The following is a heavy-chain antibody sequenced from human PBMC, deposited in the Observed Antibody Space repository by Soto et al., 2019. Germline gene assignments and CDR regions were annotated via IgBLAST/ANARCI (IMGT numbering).Heavy chain of an antibody. CDR3: ARIAMERSDSGYEYYYYYYMDV. J-gene: IGHJ6*03. D-gene: IGHD5-12*01. V-gene: IGHV4-59*01. CDR1: GGSISSYY. CDR2: IYYSGST. Sequence: SETLSLTCTVSGGSISSYYWSWIRQPPGKGLEWIGYIYYSGSTNYNPSLKSRVTISVDTSKNQFSLKLSSVTAADTAVYYCARIAMERSDSGYEYYYYYYMDVWGKGTTVTVSS.